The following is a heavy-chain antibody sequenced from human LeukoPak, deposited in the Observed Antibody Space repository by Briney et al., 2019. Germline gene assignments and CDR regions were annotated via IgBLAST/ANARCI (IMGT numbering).Heavy chain of an antibody. Sequence: GESLKISCQASGYIFTHYWIAWVRQMSGKGLEWMGTVYPGNSDTRYSPSFRGQVTMSADESINTAYLQWSSLKASDSAMYYCARPGYCSGGSCYHFDYWGQGTLVTVSS. V-gene: IGHV5-51*01. CDR1: GYIFTHYW. CDR3: ARPGYCSGGSCYHFDY. CDR2: VYPGNSDT. J-gene: IGHJ4*02. D-gene: IGHD2-15*01.